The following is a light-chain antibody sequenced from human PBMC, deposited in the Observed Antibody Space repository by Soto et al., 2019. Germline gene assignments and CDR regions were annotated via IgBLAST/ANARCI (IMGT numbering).Light chain of an antibody. CDR2: EGS. Sequence: QSALTQPASVSGSPGQSITISCTGTSSDVGSYNLVSWYQQHPGKAPKLMIYEGSKRPSGVSNRFSGSESGNTASLTISGLQAEDEADYYCCSYTSSGTYVFGTGTKLTVL. CDR1: SSDVGSYNL. CDR3: CSYTSSGTYV. V-gene: IGLV2-14*02. J-gene: IGLJ1*01.